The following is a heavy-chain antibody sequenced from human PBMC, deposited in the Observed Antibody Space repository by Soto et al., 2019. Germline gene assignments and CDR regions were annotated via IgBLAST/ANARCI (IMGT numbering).Heavy chain of an antibody. D-gene: IGHD6-6*01. V-gene: IGHV4-39*07. J-gene: IGHJ4*02. CDR3: ARLTSIAARREGSYFDY. Sequence: SETLSLTCTVSGGSISSSSYYWGWIRQPPGKGLEWIGNIYYSGSTNYNPSLKSRVTISVDTSKNQFSLKLSSVTAADTAVYYCARLTSIAARREGSYFDYWGQGTLVTVSP. CDR1: GGSISSSSYY. CDR2: IYYSGST.